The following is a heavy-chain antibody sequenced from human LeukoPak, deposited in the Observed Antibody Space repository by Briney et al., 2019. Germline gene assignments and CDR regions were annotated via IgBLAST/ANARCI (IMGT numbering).Heavy chain of an antibody. CDR1: GFTFTAYW. J-gene: IGHJ3*02. Sequence: GGSLRLSCTASGFTFTAYWVHWVRQVPGKGLMWVSRIGADGSNTNYADSVKGRFTISRDNAKNTLYLQMDSLRAEDTAVYYCAFIHYSPWAFDIWGQGTMVTVSS. CDR3: AFIHYSPWAFDI. CDR2: IGADGSNT. D-gene: IGHD1-26*01. V-gene: IGHV3-74*01.